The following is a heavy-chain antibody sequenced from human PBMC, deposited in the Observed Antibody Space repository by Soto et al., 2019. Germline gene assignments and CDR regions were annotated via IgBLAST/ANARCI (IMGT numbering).Heavy chain of an antibody. Sequence: PSETLSLTCTVSGGSISSYYWSWIRQPPGKGLEWIGYIYYSGCTNYNPSLKSRVTISVDTSKNQFSLKLSSVTAADTAVYYCARHAPIQPLAEHYYYGMDVWGQGTTVTVS. V-gene: IGHV4-59*01. CDR1: GGSISSYY. J-gene: IGHJ6*02. CDR3: ARHAPIQPLAEHYYYGMDV. D-gene: IGHD5-18*01. CDR2: IYYSGCT.